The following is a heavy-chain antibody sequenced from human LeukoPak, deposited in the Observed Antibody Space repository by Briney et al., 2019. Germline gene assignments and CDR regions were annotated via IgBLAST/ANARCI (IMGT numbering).Heavy chain of an antibody. J-gene: IGHJ3*02. V-gene: IGHV4-59*01. CDR1: GGSISISY. D-gene: IGHD3-22*01. Sequence: SETLSLTCTVSGGSISISYWSWLRQPPGEGLGGVGYIYYSGNTNYNASLKSRVTISLDTSKNPFSLKLRSVTAADTAVYYCARGPFSLYYDSSGYYYGAFVIWGQGTMVTVSS. CDR2: IYYSGNT. CDR3: ARGPFSLYYDSSGYYYGAFVI.